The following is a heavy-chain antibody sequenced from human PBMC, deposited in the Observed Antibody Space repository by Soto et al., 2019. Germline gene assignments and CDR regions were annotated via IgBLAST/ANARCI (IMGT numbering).Heavy chain of an antibody. CDR3: AVRLIVVGLLIGWFDP. CDR2: IIPIFGTA. CDR1: GGTFSSYA. D-gene: IGHD3-22*01. V-gene: IGHV1-69*01. J-gene: IGHJ5*02. Sequence: QVQLVQSGAEVKKPGSSVKVSSKASGGTFSSYAISWVRQAPGQGLEWMGGIIPIFGTANYAQKFQGRVTITSDESPSTAYMELSSLRSEDTAVYYCAVRLIVVGLLIGWFDPWGQGTLVTVSS.